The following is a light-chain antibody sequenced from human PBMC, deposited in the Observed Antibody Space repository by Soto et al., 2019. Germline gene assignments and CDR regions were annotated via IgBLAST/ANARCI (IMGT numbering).Light chain of an antibody. CDR2: DVS. V-gene: IGLV2-14*01. CDR1: SCDVGGYNY. Sequence: QSALTQPASVSGSPGQSITISCTGTSCDVGGYNYVSWYQQHPGKAPKLMIYDVSNRPSGVSNRFSGSKSGNTASLTISGLQAEDEADYYCSSYTSSSTPLYVFGTGTKLTVL. CDR3: SSYTSSSTPLYV. J-gene: IGLJ1*01.